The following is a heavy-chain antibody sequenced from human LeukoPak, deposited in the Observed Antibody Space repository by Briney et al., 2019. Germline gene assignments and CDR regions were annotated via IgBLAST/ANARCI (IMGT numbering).Heavy chain of an antibody. D-gene: IGHD6-19*01. Sequence: PGGSLNPSCEAPGLPSSSSYMSWVRQAPGKGLEWVSVIYSGGTTYYADSVKGRFTISRDNSKNTLYLQMNSLRAEDTAVYYCARGLVKAVAGTRDAFDMWGQGTMVTVSS. J-gene: IGHJ3*02. CDR1: GLPSSSSY. V-gene: IGHV3-53*01. CDR2: IYSGGTT. CDR3: ARGLVKAVAGTRDAFDM.